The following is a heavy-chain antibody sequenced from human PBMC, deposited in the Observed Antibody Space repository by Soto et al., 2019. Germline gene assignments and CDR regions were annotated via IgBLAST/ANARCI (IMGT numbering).Heavy chain of an antibody. Sequence: QVQLVQSGAEVKKPGSSVKVSCKASGGTFSSYAISWVRQAPGQGLEWMGGISPIFGTANYAQKFQGRVTITADESPSTAYLERSSLRSEDTAVYYCARPTRYYYDSSGQSAWFDPWGQGTLVTVSS. J-gene: IGHJ5*02. V-gene: IGHV1-69*12. CDR2: ISPIFGTA. CDR1: GGTFSSYA. CDR3: ARPTRYYYDSSGQSAWFDP. D-gene: IGHD3-22*01.